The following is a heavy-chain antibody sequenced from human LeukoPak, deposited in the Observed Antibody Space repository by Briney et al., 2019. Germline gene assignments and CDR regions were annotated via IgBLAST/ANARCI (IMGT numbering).Heavy chain of an antibody. CDR1: GFTFSSYA. Sequence: GGSLRLSCAASGFTFSSYAMHWVRQAPGKGLEWVAVISYDGSNKYYADSVKGRFTISRDNSKNTLYLQMNSLRAEDTAVYYCAKGSRYYDSIDYWGQGTLVTVSS. CDR2: ISYDGSNK. J-gene: IGHJ4*02. CDR3: AKGSRYYDSIDY. D-gene: IGHD3-22*01. V-gene: IGHV3-30-3*01.